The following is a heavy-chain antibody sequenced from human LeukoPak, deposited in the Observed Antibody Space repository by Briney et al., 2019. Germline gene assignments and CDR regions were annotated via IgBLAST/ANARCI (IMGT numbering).Heavy chain of an antibody. Sequence: ASVKVSCKASGYTFTSYGISWVRQAPGQGPEWMGWISAYNGNTNYAQKLQGRVTMTTDTSTSTAYMELRSLRSDDTAVYYCARDRRGQSSGWYDAFDIWGQGTMVTVSS. J-gene: IGHJ3*02. CDR1: GYTFTSYG. CDR2: ISAYNGNT. V-gene: IGHV1-18*01. CDR3: ARDRRGQSSGWYDAFDI. D-gene: IGHD6-19*01.